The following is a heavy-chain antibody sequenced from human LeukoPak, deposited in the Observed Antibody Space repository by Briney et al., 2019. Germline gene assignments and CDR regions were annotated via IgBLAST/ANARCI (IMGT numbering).Heavy chain of an antibody. J-gene: IGHJ6*03. D-gene: IGHD6-13*01. V-gene: IGHV3-30*02. CDR1: GFTFSSYG. CDR2: IRYDGSNK. Sequence: GGSLRLPCAASGFTFSSYGMHWVRQAPGKGLEWVAFIRYDGSNKYYADSVKGRFTISRDNSKNTLYMQMNSLRAEDTAVYYCAKRGNYYYYMDVWGKGTTVTVSS. CDR3: AKRGNYYYYMDV.